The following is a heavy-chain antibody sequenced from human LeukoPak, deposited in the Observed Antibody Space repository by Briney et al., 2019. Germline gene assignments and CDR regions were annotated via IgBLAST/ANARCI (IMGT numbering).Heavy chain of an antibody. J-gene: IGHJ3*02. D-gene: IGHD3-22*01. Sequence: SETLSLTCTVSGGSISSGGEYWSWLRQRPGKGLEWIGYVYYSGSTYYNPSLKSRVTISVDTSENQFSLNLSSVTAADTAVYYCAREKTAYYYDSSGFSEGAFDIWGQGTMVTVSS. CDR1: GGSISSGGEY. CDR3: AREKTAYYYDSSGFSEGAFDI. CDR2: VYYSGST. V-gene: IGHV4-31*03.